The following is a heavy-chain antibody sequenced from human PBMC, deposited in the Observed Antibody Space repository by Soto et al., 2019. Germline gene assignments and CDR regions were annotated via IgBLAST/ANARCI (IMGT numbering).Heavy chain of an antibody. Sequence: GESLKISCKGSGYSFTSYWIGWVRQMPGKGLEWMGIIYPGDSDTRYSPSFQGQVTISADKSISTAYLQWSSLKASDTAMYYCARPRGGAYYYDSSGYGAFDIWGQGTMVTVSS. D-gene: IGHD3-22*01. CDR1: GYSFTSYW. V-gene: IGHV5-51*01. J-gene: IGHJ3*02. CDR3: ARPRGGAYYYDSSGYGAFDI. CDR2: IYPGDSDT.